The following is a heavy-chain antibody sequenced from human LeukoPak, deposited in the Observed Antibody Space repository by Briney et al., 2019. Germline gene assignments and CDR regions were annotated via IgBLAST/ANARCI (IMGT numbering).Heavy chain of an antibody. CDR3: AKDRRDIVVVPDAMLDD. V-gene: IGHV4-59*01. J-gene: IGHJ4*02. CDR1: GGSISSYY. CDR2: IYYSGST. D-gene: IGHD2-2*01. Sequence: SETLSLTCTVSGGSISSYYWSWIRQPPGKGLEWIGYIYYSGSTNYNPSLKSRVTISVETSKNEFSLKLRSVTAADTAVYYCAKDRRDIVVVPDAMLDDWGQGTLVTVSS.